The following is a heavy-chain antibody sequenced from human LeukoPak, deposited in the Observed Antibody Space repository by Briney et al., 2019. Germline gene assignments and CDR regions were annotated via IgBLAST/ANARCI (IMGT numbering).Heavy chain of an antibody. Sequence: ASVKVSCKASGYTFTSYGISWVRHAPGQGLEWMGWISAYNGNTNYAQKLQGRVTMTTDTSTSTAYLELRSLRSDDTALSYCARDNVAAYYFDYWSQGTLVTVSS. CDR1: GYTFTSYG. CDR3: ARDNVAAYYFDY. D-gene: IGHD2-15*01. CDR2: ISAYNGNT. J-gene: IGHJ4*02. V-gene: IGHV1-18*01.